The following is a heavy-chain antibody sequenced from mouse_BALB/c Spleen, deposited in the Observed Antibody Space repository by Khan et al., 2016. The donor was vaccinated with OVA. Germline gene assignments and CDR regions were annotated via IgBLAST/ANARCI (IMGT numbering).Heavy chain of an antibody. V-gene: IGHV2-3*01. CDR3: AKFAPDYYSMDY. CDR2: VWGDGST. CDR1: GFSLSSNG. J-gene: IGHJ4*01. Sequence: QVQLKQSGPGLVAPSRSLSITCTVSGFSLSSNGVSWVRQPPGKGLEWLGVVWGDGSTNYHSTLKSRLIISKDNSKSQVFLKLNSLQTDDTATFYCAKFAPDYYSMDYWGQGTSVTVSS.